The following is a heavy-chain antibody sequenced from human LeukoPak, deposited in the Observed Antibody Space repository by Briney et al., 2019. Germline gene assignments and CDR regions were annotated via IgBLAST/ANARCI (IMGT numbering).Heavy chain of an antibody. V-gene: IGHV3-66*01. Sequence: AGGSLRLSCAASGFTVSTNYMSWVRQAPGKGLEWVSVIYSGGAIFNADSVEGRFIISRDTSKNILYLQMNSLRAEDTALYYCARVTYSSTYFSFDYWGQGTLVAVSS. CDR3: ARVTYSSTYFSFDY. D-gene: IGHD6-13*01. CDR1: GFTVSTNY. J-gene: IGHJ4*02. CDR2: IYSGGAI.